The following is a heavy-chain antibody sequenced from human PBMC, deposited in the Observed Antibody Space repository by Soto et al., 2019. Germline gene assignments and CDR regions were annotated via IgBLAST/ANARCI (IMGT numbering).Heavy chain of an antibody. D-gene: IGHD5-18*01. CDR1: GFTFSSYG. Sequence: QVQLVESGGGVVQPGRSLRLSCAASGFTFSSYGMHWVRQAPGKGLEWVAVISYDGSNKYYADSVKGRFTISRDNSKNTLYLQMNSLRAEDTAVYYCATDDSWIQLWSLDYWGQGTMVTVSS. V-gene: IGHV3-30*03. J-gene: IGHJ4*02. CDR3: ATDDSWIQLWSLDY. CDR2: ISYDGSNK.